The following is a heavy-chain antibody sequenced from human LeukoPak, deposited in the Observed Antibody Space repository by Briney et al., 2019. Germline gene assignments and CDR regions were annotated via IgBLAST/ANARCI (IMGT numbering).Heavy chain of an antibody. D-gene: IGHD2-21*02. J-gene: IGHJ4*02. CDR2: ISYDGSNK. CDR3: ARDGGADIVVVTANDY. V-gene: IGHV3-30*04. Sequence: GGSLRLSCAASGFTFSSYAMHWVRQAPGKGLEWVAVISYDGSNKYYADSVKGRFTISRDNSKNTLYLQMNSLRAEDTAVYYCARDGGADIVVVTANDYWGQGTLVTVSS. CDR1: GFTFSSYA.